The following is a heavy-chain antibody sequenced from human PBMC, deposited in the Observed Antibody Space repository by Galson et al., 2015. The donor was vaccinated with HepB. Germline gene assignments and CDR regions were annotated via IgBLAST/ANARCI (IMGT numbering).Heavy chain of an antibody. D-gene: IGHD6-13*01. Sequence: SLRLSCAASGFTFSSYRMHWVRQAPGKGLVWVSRINSDGSSTSYADSVKGRFTISRDNAKNTLYLQMNSPRAEDTAVYYCARDKQVAAAVRYYGMDVWGQGTTVTVSS. V-gene: IGHV3-74*01. CDR3: ARDKQVAAAVRYYGMDV. CDR2: INSDGSST. J-gene: IGHJ6*02. CDR1: GFTFSSYR.